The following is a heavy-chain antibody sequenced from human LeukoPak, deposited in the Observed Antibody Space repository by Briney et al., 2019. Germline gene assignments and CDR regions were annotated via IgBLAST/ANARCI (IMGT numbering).Heavy chain of an antibody. CDR3: ARENPSGYYNRPIDY. J-gene: IGHJ4*02. Sequence: SETLSLTCTVSGASISSYYWSWIRQPPGKGLEWIGDIYYSGSIKYNPSLKSRVTMSVDTSKNQFSLKLSSVTAADTAVYYCARENPSGYYNRPIDYWGQGTLVTVSS. V-gene: IGHV4-59*01. CDR1: GASISSYY. D-gene: IGHD3-22*01. CDR2: IYYSGSI.